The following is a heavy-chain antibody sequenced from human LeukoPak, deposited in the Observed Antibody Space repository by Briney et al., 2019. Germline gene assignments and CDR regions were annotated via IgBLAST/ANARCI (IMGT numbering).Heavy chain of an antibody. J-gene: IGHJ6*02. CDR1: GFAVSSNY. V-gene: IGHV3-53*01. CDR3: ARAGNYDFTMDV. Sequence: GGSLRLSCAASGFAVSSNYMSWVRQAPGKGLEWVSVIYSGGGTYYADSVKGRFTISRDNSKNTLYLQMNSLSAEDTAVYYCARAGNYDFTMDVWGQGTTVTVSS. CDR2: IYSGGGT. D-gene: IGHD3-3*01.